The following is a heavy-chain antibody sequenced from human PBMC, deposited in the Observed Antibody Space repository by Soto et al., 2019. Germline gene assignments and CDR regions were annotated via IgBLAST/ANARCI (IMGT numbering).Heavy chain of an antibody. V-gene: IGHV1-18*01. D-gene: IGHD3-10*01. CDR1: GYTFTSYG. CDR3: ASLYGSGIQDGAFDI. CDR2: ISAYNGNT. Sequence: ASVKVSCKASGYTFTSYGISWVRQAPGQGLEWMGWISAYNGNTNYAQKLQGRVTMTTDTSTSTAYMELRSLRSDDTAVYYCASLYGSGIQDGAFDIWGQGTMVTVSS. J-gene: IGHJ3*02.